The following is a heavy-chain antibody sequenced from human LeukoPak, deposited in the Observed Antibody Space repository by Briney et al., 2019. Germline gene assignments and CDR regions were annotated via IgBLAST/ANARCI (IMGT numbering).Heavy chain of an antibody. V-gene: IGHV3-38-3*01. J-gene: IGHJ4*02. D-gene: IGHD6-13*01. CDR3: ARDIAAADDY. CDR2: ITGGST. Sequence: PGGSQRLSCAASGFTFSSYAMSWVRQAPGKGLEWVSSITGGSTYYADSRKGRFTISRDNSKSTLHLQMNSLRAEDTAVYYCARDIAAADDYWGQGTLVTVSS. CDR1: GFTFSSYA.